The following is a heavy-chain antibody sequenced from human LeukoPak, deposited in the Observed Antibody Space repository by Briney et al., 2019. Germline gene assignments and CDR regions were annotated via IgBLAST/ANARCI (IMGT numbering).Heavy chain of an antibody. Sequence: SETLSLTCAVSGVSLSSSNWWHWVRQPPGKGLEWIGEIYQSGSTNYNPSLKSRVTISVDKSKHQFSLKLSSVTAADTAVYYCARHRSKWLQSSFDYWGQGTLVTVSS. D-gene: IGHD5-24*01. J-gene: IGHJ4*02. V-gene: IGHV4-4*02. CDR3: ARHRSKWLQSSFDY. CDR2: IYQSGST. CDR1: GVSLSSSNW.